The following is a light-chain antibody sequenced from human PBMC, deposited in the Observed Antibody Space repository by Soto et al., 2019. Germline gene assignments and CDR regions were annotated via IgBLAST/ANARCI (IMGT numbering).Light chain of an antibody. CDR3: QQYNNWPRT. V-gene: IGKV3-15*01. CDR2: GAS. CDR1: QSVSSN. J-gene: IGKJ5*01. Sequence: EIVLTQSPATLSAFPGDRATLSCRASQSVSSNLAWYQQKPGQAPRLLIYGASTRATGIPARFSGSGSGTEFTLTISSLQSEDFAVYYCQQYNNWPRTFGQGTRLEIK.